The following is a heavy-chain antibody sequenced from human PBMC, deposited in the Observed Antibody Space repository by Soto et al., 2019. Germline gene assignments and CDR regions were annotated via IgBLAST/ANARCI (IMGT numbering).Heavy chain of an antibody. D-gene: IGHD6-13*01. CDR1: GFTFSSYA. V-gene: IGHV3-30-3*01. J-gene: IGHJ6*02. CDR3: ARDLAAPGIYYYYGMDV. Sequence: QVQLVESGGGVVQPGRSLRLSCAASGFTFSSYAMHWVRQAPGKGLEWVAVISYDGSNKYYADSVKGRFTISRDNSKNTLYLHMNSLRAEDTAEYYCARDLAAPGIYYYYGMDVWGQGTTVTVSS. CDR2: ISYDGSNK.